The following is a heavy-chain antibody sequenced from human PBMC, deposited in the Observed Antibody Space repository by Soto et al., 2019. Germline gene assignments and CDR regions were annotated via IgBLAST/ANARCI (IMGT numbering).Heavy chain of an antibody. CDR3: ATAHPTYSSGWFSFDY. D-gene: IGHD6-19*01. J-gene: IGHJ4*02. V-gene: IGHV1-24*01. Sequence: ASVKVSCKFSGYTLTELSMHCVRQAPGKGLEWMGGFDPEDGETIYAQKFQGRVTMTEDTSTDTAYMELSSLRSEDTAVYYCATAHPTYSSGWFSFDYWGQGTLVTVSS. CDR2: FDPEDGET. CDR1: GYTLTELS.